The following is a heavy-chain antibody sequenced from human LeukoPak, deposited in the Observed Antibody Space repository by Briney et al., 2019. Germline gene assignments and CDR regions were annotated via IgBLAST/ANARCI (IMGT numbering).Heavy chain of an antibody. Sequence: ASVKVSCKASGHTFTGYYMHWVRQAPGQGLEWMGIINPSGGSTTYAQKFQGRVTMTRDTSTSTVYMELSSLRSEDTAVYYCARDYYDFWSGYPKTDDAFDIWGQGTMVTVSS. J-gene: IGHJ3*02. CDR1: GHTFTGYY. CDR3: ARDYYDFWSGYPKTDDAFDI. CDR2: INPSGGST. D-gene: IGHD3-3*01. V-gene: IGHV1-46*01.